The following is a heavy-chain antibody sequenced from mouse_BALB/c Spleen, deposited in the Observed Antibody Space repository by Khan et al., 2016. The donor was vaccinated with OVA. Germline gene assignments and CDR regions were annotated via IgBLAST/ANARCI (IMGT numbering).Heavy chain of an antibody. Sequence: EVELVESGGGIVQPGGSLKLSCAASRFTISSYGMSWVRQTPDKRLELVATIDSNGGSTDYPDSVKGRFTISGDNAKNALYLQMRSLKSEDTAMYYCARIAIWGQGTTLTVSS. CDR3: ARIAI. V-gene: IGHV5-6-3*01. J-gene: IGHJ2*01. CDR2: IDSNGGST. D-gene: IGHD2-12*01. CDR1: RFTISSYG.